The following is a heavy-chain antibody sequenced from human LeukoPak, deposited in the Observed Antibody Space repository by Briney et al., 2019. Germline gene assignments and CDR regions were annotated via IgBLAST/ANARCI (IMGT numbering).Heavy chain of an antibody. J-gene: IGHJ4*02. CDR3: ARGSSITGTTDFDY. Sequence: KPSETLSLTCAVYGVSLSDYYWSWIRQPPGKGLEWIGYIWYSGFTYYNPSLKSRVTISVDTSKDQFSLKLSSVTAADTAVYYCARGSSITGTTDFDYWGQGTLVTVSS. V-gene: IGHV4-34*01. D-gene: IGHD1-7*01. CDR1: GVSLSDYY. CDR2: IWYSGFT.